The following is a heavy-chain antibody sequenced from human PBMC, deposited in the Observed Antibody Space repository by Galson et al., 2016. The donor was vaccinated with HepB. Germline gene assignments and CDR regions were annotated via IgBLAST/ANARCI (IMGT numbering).Heavy chain of an antibody. Sequence: LRLSCAASGFTFSSYEMNWVRQAPGKGLEWVSYISSSGNTIYYADSVEGRFTISRDNAKNSLYLQMNSLRAEDTAVYYCASYPGYFPGNWGQGTLVTISS. J-gene: IGHJ4*02. CDR3: ASYPGYFPGN. V-gene: IGHV3-48*03. D-gene: IGHD3-9*01. CDR2: ISSSGNTI. CDR1: GFTFSSYE.